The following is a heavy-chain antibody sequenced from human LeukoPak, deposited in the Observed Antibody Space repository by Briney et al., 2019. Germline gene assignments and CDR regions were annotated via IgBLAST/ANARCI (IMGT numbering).Heavy chain of an antibody. J-gene: IGHJ3*02. D-gene: IGHD3-22*01. CDR3: ARGRNYYDSSRYYYEGDAFDI. Sequence: ASVKVSCKASGYTFTGYYMHWVRQAPGQGLEWMGWINPNSGSINYAQKFQGRVTMTRDTSTSTVYMELSSLRSEDTAVYYCARGRNYYDSSRYYYEGDAFDIWGQGTMVTVSS. V-gene: IGHV1-2*02. CDR2: INPNSGSI. CDR1: GYTFTGYY.